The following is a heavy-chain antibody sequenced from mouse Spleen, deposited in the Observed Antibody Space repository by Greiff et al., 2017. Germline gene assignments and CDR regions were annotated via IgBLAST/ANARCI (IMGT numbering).Heavy chain of an antibody. Sequence: QVQLQQSGPELVKPGASVKISCKASGYTFTDYYINWVKQRPGQGLEWIGWIFPGSGSTYYNEKFKGKATLTVDKSSSTAYMLLSSLTSEDSAVYFCARTVPYYYGSSRLYAMDYWGQGTSVTVSS. CDR2: IFPGSGST. D-gene: IGHD1-1*01. J-gene: IGHJ4*01. CDR1: GYTFTDYY. CDR3: ARTVPYYYGSSRLYAMDY. V-gene: IGHV1-75*01.